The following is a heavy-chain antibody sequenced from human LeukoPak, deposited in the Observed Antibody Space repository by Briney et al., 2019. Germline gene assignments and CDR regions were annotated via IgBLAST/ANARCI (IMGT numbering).Heavy chain of an antibody. V-gene: IGHV3-30*04. Sequence: PGGSLRLSCAASGFIFGDYAMHWVRQAPGKGLEWVAAIAFDDTDRYYIDSVKGRFTISRDDSKNTLYLHMTSLRAEDTALYYCTNSDDYGDYWGQGTLVTVSS. CDR1: GFIFGDYA. J-gene: IGHJ4*02. CDR2: IAFDDTDR. CDR3: TNSDDYGDY.